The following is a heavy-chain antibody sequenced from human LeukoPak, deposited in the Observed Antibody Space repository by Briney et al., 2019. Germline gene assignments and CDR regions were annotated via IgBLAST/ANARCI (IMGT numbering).Heavy chain of an antibody. J-gene: IGHJ4*02. CDR2: INHSGST. D-gene: IGHD1-20*01. CDR3: ARANYNWNYWDY. V-gene: IGHV4-34*01. Sequence: SETLSLTCAVYGGSFSGYYCSWIRQPPGKGLEWIGEINHSGSTNYNPSLKSRVTVSVDTSKNQSSLKLSSVTAADTAVYYCARANYNWNYWDYWGQGTLVTVSS. CDR1: GGSFSGYY.